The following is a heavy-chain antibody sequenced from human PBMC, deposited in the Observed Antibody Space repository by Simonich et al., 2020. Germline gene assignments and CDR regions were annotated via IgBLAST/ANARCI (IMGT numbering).Heavy chain of an antibody. CDR2: IKQDGSEK. J-gene: IGHJ6*03. CDR3: ARDGLGTAYSYYMDV. Sequence: EVQLVESGGGLVQPGGSLRLSCAASGFTFSSYWRSWVRQAPGQGLEWVANIKQDGSEKYYVDSVKGRFTISRDNAKNALYLQMNSLRAEDTAVYYCARDGLGTAYSYYMDVWGKGTTVTVSS. D-gene: IGHD7-27*01. CDR1: GFTFSSYW. V-gene: IGHV3-7*01.